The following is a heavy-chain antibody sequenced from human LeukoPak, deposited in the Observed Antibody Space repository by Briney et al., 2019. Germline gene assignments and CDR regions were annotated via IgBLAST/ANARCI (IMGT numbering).Heavy chain of an antibody. D-gene: IGHD6-19*01. J-gene: IGHJ4*02. CDR1: GGSISSGSYF. CDR3: ARLVIEVAGDNFDY. V-gene: IGHV4-39*01. CDR2: IHYSGTT. Sequence: SETLPLTRTVSGGSISSGSYFWGWIRQPPGKGLEWIGTIHYSGTTYDNPSLKGRVTISVDTSKTQFSLKLSSVTAADTAVYYCARLVIEVAGDNFDYWGQGTLVTVSS.